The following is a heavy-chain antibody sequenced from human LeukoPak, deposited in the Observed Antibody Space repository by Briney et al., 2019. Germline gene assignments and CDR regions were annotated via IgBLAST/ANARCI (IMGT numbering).Heavy chain of an antibody. CDR2: IYYSGST. Sequence: SETLSLTCTVSGGSISSYYWSWIRQPPGKGLEWIGYIYYSGSTSYNPSLKSRVTISVDTSKKQFSLKLSSVTAADTAVYYCARGRGEGDYWGQGTLVTVSS. J-gene: IGHJ4*02. CDR3: ARGRGEGDY. CDR1: GGSISSYY. V-gene: IGHV4-59*12. D-gene: IGHD3-10*01.